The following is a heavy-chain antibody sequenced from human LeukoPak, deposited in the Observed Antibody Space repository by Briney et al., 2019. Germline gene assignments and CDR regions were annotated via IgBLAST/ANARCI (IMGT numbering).Heavy chain of an antibody. CDR3: ARDQWLDY. D-gene: IGHD6-19*01. V-gene: IGHV3-48*01. Sequence: GGSLRLSCAASGFTFSGYIMNWVRQAPGKGLEWVSFISSTSNTIYYADSVKGRFTVSRDNAKNSLYLQMNSLRAEDTAVHYCARDQWLDYWGQGTLVTVSS. CDR1: GFTFSGYI. J-gene: IGHJ4*02. CDR2: ISSTSNTI.